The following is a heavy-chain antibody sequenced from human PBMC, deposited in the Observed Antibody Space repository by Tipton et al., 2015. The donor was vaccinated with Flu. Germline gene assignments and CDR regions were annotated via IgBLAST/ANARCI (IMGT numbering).Heavy chain of an antibody. V-gene: IGHV4-31*03. J-gene: IGHJ4*02. CDR3: ARAVTRDYFDY. CDR1: GGSISSGGYY. D-gene: IGHD4-17*01. Sequence: TLSLTCTVSGGSISSGGYYWSWIRQHPGQGLEWIGYIYYSGSNYYNPSLKSRVTISADTSQSQFSLKLSSVTAADTAVYYCARAVTRDYFDYWGQGTLVTVSS. CDR2: IYYSGSN.